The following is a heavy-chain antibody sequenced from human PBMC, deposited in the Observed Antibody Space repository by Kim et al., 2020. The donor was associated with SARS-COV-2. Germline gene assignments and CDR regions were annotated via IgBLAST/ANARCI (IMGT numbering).Heavy chain of an antibody. CDR3: AKDGWFGELLSVY. Sequence: GGSLRLSCAASGFTFSSYAMSWVRQAPRKGLEWVSAISGSGGSTYYADSVKGRFTISRDNSKNTLYLQMNSLRAEDTAVYYCAKDGWFGELLSVYWGQGTLVTVSS. V-gene: IGHV3-23*01. J-gene: IGHJ4*02. CDR1: GFTFSSYA. D-gene: IGHD3-10*01. CDR2: ISGSGGST.